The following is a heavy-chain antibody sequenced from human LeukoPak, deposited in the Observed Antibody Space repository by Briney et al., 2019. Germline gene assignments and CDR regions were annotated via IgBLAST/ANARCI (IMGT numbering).Heavy chain of an antibody. CDR1: GVSFSGYY. D-gene: IGHD2-15*01. CDR3: TSSFLGYCSGGSCYPNY. CDR2: INHSGST. J-gene: IGHJ4*02. V-gene: IGHV4-34*01. Sequence: PSETLSLTCAAYGVSFSGYYWSWIRQPPGKGPEWIGEINHSGSTNYNPSLKSRVTISADTSKNQFSLKVRSVTAADTAVYYCTSSFLGYCSGGSCYPNYWGQGTLVTVSS.